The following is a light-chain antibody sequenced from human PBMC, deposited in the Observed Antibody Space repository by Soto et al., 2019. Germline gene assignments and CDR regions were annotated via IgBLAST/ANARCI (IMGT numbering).Light chain of an antibody. CDR2: SNN. CDR3: ATWDYSRNCVV. J-gene: IGLJ2*01. Sequence: QPVLTQPPSASGTPGQRVTISCSGSSSNIGRHGVNWYQHLPGAAPKLLIYSNNQRPSGVPDRFSGSSSVTSVSLTISGLQSEDEADYCCATWDYSRNCVVFGGGTKVTAL. V-gene: IGLV1-44*01. CDR1: SSNIGRHG.